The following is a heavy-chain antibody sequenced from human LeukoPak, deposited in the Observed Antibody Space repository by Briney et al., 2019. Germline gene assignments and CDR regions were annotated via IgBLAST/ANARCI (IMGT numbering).Heavy chain of an antibody. CDR1: GGTFSSYA. D-gene: IGHD3-10*01. J-gene: IGHJ3*02. Sequence: ASVKVSCKASGGTFSSYAISWVRQAPGQGLEWMGGIIPIFGTANYAQKFQGRVTITADESTSTAYMELSSLRSEDTAVYYCARRMVRGAIDAFDIWGQGTMVTVSS. V-gene: IGHV1-69*13. CDR2: IIPIFGTA. CDR3: ARRMVRGAIDAFDI.